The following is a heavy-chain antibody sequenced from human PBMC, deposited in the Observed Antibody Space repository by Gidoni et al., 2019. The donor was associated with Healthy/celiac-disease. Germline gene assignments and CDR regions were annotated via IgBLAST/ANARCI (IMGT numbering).Heavy chain of an antibody. CDR1: GFTFSSYD. Sequence: EVQLVESGGGLVQPGGSLRLSCAASGFTFSSYDMHLVRQAPGKGLEWVSAIGTAGDTYYPGSVKGRFTISRENAKNSLYLQMNSLRAGDTAVYYCARGSYYYGMDVWGQGTTVTVSS. V-gene: IGHV3-13*01. CDR3: ARGSYYYGMDV. CDR2: IGTAGDT. J-gene: IGHJ6*02.